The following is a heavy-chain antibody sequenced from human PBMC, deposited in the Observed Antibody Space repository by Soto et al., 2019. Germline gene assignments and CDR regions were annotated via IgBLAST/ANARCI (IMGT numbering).Heavy chain of an antibody. CDR2: IRSKANSYAT. V-gene: IGHV3-73*01. Sequence: GGSLRLSCAASGFTFSGSAMHWVRQASGKGLEWVGRIRSKANSYATAYAASVKGRFTISRDDSKNTAYLQMNSLKTEDTAVYYCTAPGFGETQTFGPWGQGTLVTVSS. CDR1: GFTFSGSA. J-gene: IGHJ5*02. CDR3: TAPGFGETQTFGP. D-gene: IGHD3-10*01.